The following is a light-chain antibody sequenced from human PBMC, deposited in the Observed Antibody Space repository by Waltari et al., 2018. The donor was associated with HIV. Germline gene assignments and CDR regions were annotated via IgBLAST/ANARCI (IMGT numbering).Light chain of an antibody. CDR2: DAS. J-gene: IGKJ5*01. CDR3: QQRSNWPPGTT. V-gene: IGKV3-11*01. Sequence: PGERATLSCRASQSVSSYLAWYQQKPGQAPRLLIYDASNRATGIPARFSGSGSGTDFTLTISSLEPEDFAVYYCQQRSNWPPGTTFGQGTRLEIK. CDR1: QSVSSY.